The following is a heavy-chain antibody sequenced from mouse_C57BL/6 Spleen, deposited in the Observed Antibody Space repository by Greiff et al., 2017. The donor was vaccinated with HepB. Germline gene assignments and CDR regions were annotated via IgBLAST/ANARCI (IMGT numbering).Heavy chain of an antibody. D-gene: IGHD2-4*01. CDR3: ARRGDYDEFDY. CDR2: ISYDGSN. Sequence: EVQLQQSGPGLVKPSQSLSLTCSVTGYSITSGYYWNWIRQFPGNKLEWMGYISYDGSNNYNPSLKNRISITRDTSKNQFFLKLNSVTTEDTATYYCARRGDYDEFDYWGQGTTLTVSS. CDR1: GYSITSGYY. V-gene: IGHV3-6*01. J-gene: IGHJ2*01.